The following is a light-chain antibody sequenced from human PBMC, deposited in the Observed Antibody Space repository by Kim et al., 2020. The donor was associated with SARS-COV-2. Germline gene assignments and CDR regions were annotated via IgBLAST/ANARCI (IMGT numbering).Light chain of an antibody. CDR3: QVWDSSTGV. Sequence: SVALGQTARITCGGNNIGSKNVHWYQQKPGQAPVLVIYRDSNRPSGIPERFSCSNSGNTATLTISRAQAGDEADYYCQVWDSSTGVFGGGTQLTVL. CDR2: RDS. V-gene: IGLV3-9*01. J-gene: IGLJ3*02. CDR1: NIGSKN.